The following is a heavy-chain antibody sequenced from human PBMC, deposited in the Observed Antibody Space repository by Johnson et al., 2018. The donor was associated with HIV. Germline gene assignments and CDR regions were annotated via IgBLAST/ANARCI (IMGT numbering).Heavy chain of an antibody. V-gene: IGHV3-33*08. CDR3: ASEGALWSDAFDI. CDR1: GLSFSNFG. CDR2: IWYDGSNK. Sequence: VQLVESGGGVVQPGKSLTLSCVGSGLSFSNFGIHWVRQAPGKGPEWVAVIWYDGSNKFYADSVKGRFTISRDNSKNTLFLQMNSLRAEDTAVYYCASEGALWSDAFDIWGQGTMVTVSS. J-gene: IGHJ3*02. D-gene: IGHD1-26*01.